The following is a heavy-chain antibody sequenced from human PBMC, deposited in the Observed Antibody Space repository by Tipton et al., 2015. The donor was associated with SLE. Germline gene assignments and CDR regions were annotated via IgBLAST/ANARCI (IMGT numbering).Heavy chain of an antibody. D-gene: IGHD6-19*01. J-gene: IGHJ4*02. CDR1: GGSISSSSYY. CDR2: IYYSGST. CDR3: ARVTGHNRGWYGWVDY. Sequence: TLSLTCTVSGGSISSSSYYWGWIRQPPGKGLEWIGSIYYSGSTYCNPSLKSRVTISVDTSKNQFSLKLTSVTAADTAVYYCARVTGHNRGWYGWVDYWGQGTLVTVSS. V-gene: IGHV4-39*07.